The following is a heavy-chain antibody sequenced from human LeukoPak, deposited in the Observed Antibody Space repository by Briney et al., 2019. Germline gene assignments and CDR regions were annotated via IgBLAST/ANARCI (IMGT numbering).Heavy chain of an antibody. J-gene: IGHJ6*03. V-gene: IGHV1-69*05. D-gene: IGHD6-13*01. Sequence: SAKVSCKPSVGTFSSYAISWVRQAPGQGLEWMGGIIPIFGTANYAQKFQGRVTITTDESTSTAYMELSSLRSEDTAVYYCARWVAAAHYGPYYYMDVWGKGTTVTVSS. CDR1: VGTFSSYA. CDR3: ARWVAAAHYGPYYYMDV. CDR2: IIPIFGTA.